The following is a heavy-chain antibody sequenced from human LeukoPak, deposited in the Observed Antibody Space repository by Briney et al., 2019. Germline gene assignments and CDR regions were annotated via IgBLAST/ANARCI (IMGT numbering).Heavy chain of an antibody. CDR3: ARVHSFYYYYYMDV. J-gene: IGHJ6*03. D-gene: IGHD3-16*02. CDR2: ISAYNGNT. CDR1: GYTFTSYG. V-gene: IGHV1-18*01. Sequence: ASVKVSCKASGYTFTSYGISWVRQAPGQGLEWMGWISAYNGNTNYAQKLQGRVTMTTDTSTSTAYMELRSLRSNDTAVYYCARVHSFYYYYYMDVWGKGTTVTISS.